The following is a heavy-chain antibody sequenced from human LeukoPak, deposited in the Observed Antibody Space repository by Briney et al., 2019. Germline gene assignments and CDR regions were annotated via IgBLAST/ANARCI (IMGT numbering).Heavy chain of an antibody. CDR3: ARVLRGYTGGVVSY. Sequence: ASVKVSCKASGYTFTGYYMHWVRQAPGQGLEWMGWINPNSGGTNYAQKFQGRVTMTRDTSISTAYMELSRLRSDDTAVYYGARVLRGYTGGVVSYWGQGTLVTVSS. CDR1: GYTFTGYY. CDR2: INPNSGGT. D-gene: IGHD5-18*01. V-gene: IGHV1-2*02. J-gene: IGHJ4*02.